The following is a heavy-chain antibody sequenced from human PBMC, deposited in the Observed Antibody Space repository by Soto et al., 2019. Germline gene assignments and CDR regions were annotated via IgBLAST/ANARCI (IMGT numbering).Heavy chain of an antibody. D-gene: IGHD1-26*01. CDR2: IHPSGQPI. CDR1: GFTFSTSE. V-gene: IGHV3-48*03. J-gene: IGHJ3*01. Sequence: EVQLVESGGGLIQPGGSLRLSCAASGFTFSTSEMYWVRQAPGKGLEWVSYIHPSGQPIFYADSVKGRFTISRDNAKNSPYLQMSRQRAEVSAVYYCARRASRWGPGKMATVSS. CDR3: ARRASR.